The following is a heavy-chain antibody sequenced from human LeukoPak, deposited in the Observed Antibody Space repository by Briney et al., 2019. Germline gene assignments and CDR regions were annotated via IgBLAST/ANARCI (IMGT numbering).Heavy chain of an antibody. CDR3: ARDRAVTQDWVEFDP. CDR2: IRDSGET. V-gene: IGHV3-66*03. J-gene: IGHJ5*02. Sequence: GGSLRLSCAGSGFSVSNYYMSWVRQAPGKGLEWVSPIRDSGETFYAASVKGRFTISRDNSKNTMYLQMNRLRVEDTAVYFCARDRAVTQDWVEFDPWGQGTLVTVSS. CDR1: GFSVSNYY. D-gene: IGHD3/OR15-3a*01.